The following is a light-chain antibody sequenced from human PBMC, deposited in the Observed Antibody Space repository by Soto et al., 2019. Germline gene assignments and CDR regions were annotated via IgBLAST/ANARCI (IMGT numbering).Light chain of an antibody. CDR1: QSVSASY. V-gene: IGKV3-20*01. CDR2: VAS. CDR3: QQYGSSPHT. J-gene: IGKJ2*01. Sequence: NVLTQSPGTLSLSPGERATLSCRASQSVSASYLAWYQQKPSQPPRLLIYVASTRATGIPDRFSGSGSGTDFTLTISRLEPEDFAVYYCQQYGSSPHTFGQGTKLEIK.